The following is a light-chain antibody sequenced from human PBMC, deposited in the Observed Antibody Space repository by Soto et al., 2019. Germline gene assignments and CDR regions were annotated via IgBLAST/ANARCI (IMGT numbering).Light chain of an antibody. Sequence: LSQSLSTLSASKKDRVTITCRASQSIGDLLAWYQQKPGEAPKLLIYKASYLESGVPSRFSGSGSGTEFTLTISSLQPEDLATYYCQHYSAFSVTFG. V-gene: IGKV1-5*03. J-gene: IGKJ2*01. CDR3: QHYSAFSVT. CDR2: KAS. CDR1: QSIGDL.